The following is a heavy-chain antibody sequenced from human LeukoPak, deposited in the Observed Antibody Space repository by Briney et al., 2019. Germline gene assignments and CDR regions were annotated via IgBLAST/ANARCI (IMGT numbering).Heavy chain of an antibody. Sequence: SETLSLTCAVSDYSISRGYYWGWIRQPPGKGLEWIGSISNTGNTYYNPSLKGRVTISVDTSKNQFSLNLSSVTAADTAVYYCARVPGTTRTPYYCDYWGQGILVTVS. CDR2: ISNTGNT. D-gene: IGHD1-1*01. V-gene: IGHV4-38-2*01. J-gene: IGHJ4*02. CDR1: DYSISRGYY. CDR3: ARVPGTTRTPYYCDY.